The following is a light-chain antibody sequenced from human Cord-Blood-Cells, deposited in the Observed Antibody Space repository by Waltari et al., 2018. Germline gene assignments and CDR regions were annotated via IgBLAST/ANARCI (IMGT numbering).Light chain of an antibody. CDR1: SSDVGGYNY. V-gene: IGLV2-8*01. CDR2: EVS. J-gene: IGLJ1*01. Sequence: QSALTQPPSASGSPGQSVTISCTGTSSDVGGYNYVSWYQQHPGKAPKRMIYEVSKRPSGVPGRFSGSESGNTASLTVSGLQAEDEADYYCSSYAGSIYVFGTGTKVTVL. CDR3: SSYAGSIYV.